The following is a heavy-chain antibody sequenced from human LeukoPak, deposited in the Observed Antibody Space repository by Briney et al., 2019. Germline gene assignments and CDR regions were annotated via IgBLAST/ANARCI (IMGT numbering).Heavy chain of an antibody. CDR1: GGSISSSSYY. J-gene: IGHJ3*02. Sequence: PSETLSLTCTVSGGSISSSSYYWGWIRQPPGKGLEWIGSIYYSGGTYYNPSLKSRVTISVDTSKNQFSLKLSSVTAADTAVYYCARGSSTSLYDAFDIWGQGTMVTVSS. CDR2: IYYSGGT. V-gene: IGHV4-39*07. D-gene: IGHD2-2*01. CDR3: ARGSSTSLYDAFDI.